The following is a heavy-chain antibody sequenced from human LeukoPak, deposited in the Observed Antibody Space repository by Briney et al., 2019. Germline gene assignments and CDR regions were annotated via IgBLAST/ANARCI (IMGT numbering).Heavy chain of an antibody. Sequence: ASVKVSCKASGYTFTSYYMHWVRQAPGQGLEWMGIINPSGGSTSYAQKFQGRVTMTRDTSTSTVYMELSSLRSEDTAVYYCARGPHYDFWSGPFLRGRLNWFDPWGQGTLVTVSS. CDR3: ARGPHYDFWSGPFLRGRLNWFDP. CDR2: INPSGGST. D-gene: IGHD3-3*01. V-gene: IGHV1-46*01. J-gene: IGHJ5*02. CDR1: GYTFTSYY.